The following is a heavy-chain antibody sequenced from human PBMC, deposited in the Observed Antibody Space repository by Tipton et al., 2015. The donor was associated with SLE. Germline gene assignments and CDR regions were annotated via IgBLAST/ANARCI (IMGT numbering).Heavy chain of an antibody. J-gene: IGHJ5*02. CDR2: IYYVVTT. D-gene: IGHD2-15*01. V-gene: IGHV4-31*03. Sequence: TLSLTCTVSGASISGNDYYWAWLRQLPGKGLEWIGYIYYVVTTYYNPSLKSRLSISVDTSNNQFSFNLNSVTAADTAVYFCARGSVVPGNRFRSWFDPWGQGTLVTVSS. CDR1: GASISGNDYY. CDR3: ARGSVVPGNRFRSWFDP.